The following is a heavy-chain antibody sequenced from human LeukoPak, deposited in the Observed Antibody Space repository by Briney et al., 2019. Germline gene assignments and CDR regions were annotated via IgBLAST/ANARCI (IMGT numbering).Heavy chain of an antibody. CDR3: ATSFSTPANY. Sequence: SETLSLTCAVYGGSFSGYYWSWIRQPPGKGLEWIGEINHSGSTNYNPSLKSRVTISVDTSKNQFSLKLSSVTAADTAVYYCATSFSTPANYWGQGTLVTVSS. J-gene: IGHJ4*02. CDR2: INHSGST. CDR1: GGSFSGYY. D-gene: IGHD2-2*01. V-gene: IGHV4-34*01.